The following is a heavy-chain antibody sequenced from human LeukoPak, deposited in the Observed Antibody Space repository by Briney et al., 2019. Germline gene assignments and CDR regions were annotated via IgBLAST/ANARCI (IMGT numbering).Heavy chain of an antibody. V-gene: IGHV1-46*01. D-gene: IGHD3-10*01. CDR1: GYTFTSYY. J-gene: IGHJ4*02. CDR3: ARAGYYGSGSYYQTPFDY. Sequence: ASLKVSCKASGYTFTSYYMHWVRQAPGQGLEWMGIINPSGGSTSYAQKCQGRVTMTRDMSTSTVYMELSSLRSEDTAVYYCARAGYYGSGSYYQTPFDYWGQGTLVTVSS. CDR2: INPSGGST.